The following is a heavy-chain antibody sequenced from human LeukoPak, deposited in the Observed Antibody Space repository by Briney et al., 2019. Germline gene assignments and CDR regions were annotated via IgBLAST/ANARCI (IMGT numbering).Heavy chain of an antibody. Sequence: GASVKVSCKASGYSFTSYDINWGRQATGQGLEWMGWMNPDSGNTGYAQKFQGRVTMTRDTSISTAYMELSSLRSDDTAVHYCAKSTMGTRRINDLWGRGTLVTVSS. CDR2: MNPDSGNT. D-gene: IGHD3-10*01. CDR3: AKSTMGTRRINDL. V-gene: IGHV1-8*01. J-gene: IGHJ5*02. CDR1: GYSFTSYD.